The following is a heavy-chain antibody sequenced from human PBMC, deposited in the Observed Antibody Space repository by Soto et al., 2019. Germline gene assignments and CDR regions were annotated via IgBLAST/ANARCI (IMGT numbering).Heavy chain of an antibody. CDR1: GGSISSYY. J-gene: IGHJ6*02. D-gene: IGHD6-13*01. CDR3: ARAAAGTRIYYYGMDV. V-gene: IGHV4-59*01. Sequence: SETLSLTCTVSGGSISSYYWSWIRQPPGKGLEWIGYIYYSGSTNYNPSLKSRVTISVDTSKNQFSLKLSSVTAADTAVYYCARAAAGTRIYYYGMDVWGQGTTVTVSS. CDR2: IYYSGST.